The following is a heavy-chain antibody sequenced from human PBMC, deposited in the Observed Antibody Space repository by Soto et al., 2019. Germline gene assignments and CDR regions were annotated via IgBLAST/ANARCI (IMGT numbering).Heavy chain of an antibody. D-gene: IGHD6-13*01. CDR1: GYTFTGYY. Sequence: GASVKVSCKASGYTFTGYYMHWVRQAPGQGLEWMGWINPNSGGTNYAQKFQGWVTMTRDTSISTAYMELSRLRSDDTAVYYCARDRRTVIAAAGTHHNWSDPWGQGTLVTVSS. V-gene: IGHV1-2*04. CDR2: INPNSGGT. CDR3: ARDRRTVIAAAGTHHNWSDP. J-gene: IGHJ5*02.